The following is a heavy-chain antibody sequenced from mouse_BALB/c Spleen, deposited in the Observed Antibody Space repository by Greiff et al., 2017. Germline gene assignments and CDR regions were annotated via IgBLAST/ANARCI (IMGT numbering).Heavy chain of an antibody. CDR1: GFTFSSYG. J-gene: IGHJ2*01. V-gene: IGHV5-6-3*01. CDR2: INSNGGST. Sequence: EVMLVESGGGLVQPGGSLKLSCAASGFTFSSYGMSWVRQTPDKRLELVATINSNGGSTYYPDSVKGRFTISRDNAKNTLYLQMSSLKSEDTAMYYCAREGRGVYFDYWGQGTTLTVSS. CDR3: AREGRGVYFDY.